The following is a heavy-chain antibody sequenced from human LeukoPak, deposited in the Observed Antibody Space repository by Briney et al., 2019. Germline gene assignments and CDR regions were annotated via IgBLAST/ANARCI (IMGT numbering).Heavy chain of an antibody. CDR3: ARDWTYYYGSGSLHYYGMDV. D-gene: IGHD3-10*01. CDR2: ISSSSSTI. J-gene: IGHJ6*02. V-gene: IGHV3-48*01. CDR1: GFTFSSYS. Sequence: GGSLRLSCAASGFTFSSYSMIWVRQAPGKGLEWVSYISSSSSTIYYADSVKGRFTISRDNAKNSLYLQMNSLRAEDTAVYYCARDWTYYYGSGSLHYYGMDVWGQGTTVTVSS.